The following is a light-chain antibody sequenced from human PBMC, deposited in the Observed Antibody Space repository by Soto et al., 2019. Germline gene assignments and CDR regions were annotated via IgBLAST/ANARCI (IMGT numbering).Light chain of an antibody. J-gene: IGKJ2*01. CDR3: QQSDRFPYT. CDR2: GAS. CDR1: QSVSSNY. Sequence: DIVLTQSPGTLSLSAGERATLSCRASQSVSSNYLAWYQQKPGQAPRLLIYGASSRATGIPDRFSGSGSGTDFTLTITGLEPEESAVYYCQQSDRFPYTFGQGTKLETK. V-gene: IGKV3-20*01.